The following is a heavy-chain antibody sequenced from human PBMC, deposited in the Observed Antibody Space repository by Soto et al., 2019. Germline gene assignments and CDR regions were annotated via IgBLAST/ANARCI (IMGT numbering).Heavy chain of an antibody. CDR2: INAGNGNT. Sequence: QVQLVQSGAEVKKPGASVKVSCKASGYTFTSYAMHWVRQAPGQRLEWMGWINAGNGNTKYSQKFQGRVTITRDTSASTAYMELSSLRSKDTAVYYCARAPRVNWFDPWGQGTLVTVSS. CDR3: ARAPRVNWFDP. V-gene: IGHV1-3*01. CDR1: GYTFTSYA. J-gene: IGHJ5*02.